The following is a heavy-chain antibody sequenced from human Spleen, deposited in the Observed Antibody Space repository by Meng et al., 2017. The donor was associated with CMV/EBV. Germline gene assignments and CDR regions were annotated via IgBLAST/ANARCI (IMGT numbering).Heavy chain of an antibody. V-gene: IGHV3-7*01. D-gene: IGHD2-21*01. J-gene: IGHJ2*01. CDR2: IKRDGSEE. CDR1: EFTFSDYW. Sequence: GESLKISCVASEFTFSDYWMSWVRQAPGKGLEWVAIIKRDGSEEYYVDAVKGRFTISRDNAKNSLYLQMNSLRAEDTAVYYCARDRSGGDPWYFDLWGRGTLVTVSS. CDR3: ARDRSGGDPWYFDL.